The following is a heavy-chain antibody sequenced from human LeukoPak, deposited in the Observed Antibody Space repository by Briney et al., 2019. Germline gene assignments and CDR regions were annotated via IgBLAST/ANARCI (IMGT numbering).Heavy chain of an antibody. V-gene: IGHV1-69*10. CDR1: GGTFSSYA. CDR3: ARDPALEGTEDYRDFGGVESVDAFDV. D-gene: IGHD4-23*01. Sequence: SVKVSRKASGGTFSSYALSWMRQAPGQGLEWMGRVIPMFDVRDYAEKFQGRITLTADTSTGTAYMELSSLTSDDTAVYYCARDPALEGTEDYRDFGGVESVDAFDVWGQGTMVTVFS. CDR2: VIPMFDVR. J-gene: IGHJ3*01.